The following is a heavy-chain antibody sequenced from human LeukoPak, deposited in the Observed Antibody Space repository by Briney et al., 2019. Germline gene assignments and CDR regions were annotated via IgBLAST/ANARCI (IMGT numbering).Heavy chain of an antibody. Sequence: ASVKVSCKASGYTFTSYGINWVRQATGQGLEWMGWMNPNSGNTGYAQEFQGRVTITRNTSISTAYMELSSLRSEDTAVYYCARGPYYYYYMDVWGKGTTVTVSS. CDR1: GYTFTSYG. CDR2: MNPNSGNT. V-gene: IGHV1-8*03. CDR3: ARGPYYYYYMDV. J-gene: IGHJ6*03.